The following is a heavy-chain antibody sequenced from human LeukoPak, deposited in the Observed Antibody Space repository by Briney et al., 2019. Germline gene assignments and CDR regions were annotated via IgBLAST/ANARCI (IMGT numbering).Heavy chain of an antibody. V-gene: IGHV3-74*01. CDR1: GFTFSRYY. Sequence: PGGSLRLSCAASGFTFSRYYMHWVRQAPGKGLVWVSRINSDGSSTTYADSVKGRFTISRDNAKNTLYLQMNSLKVEDTAVYYCARDFEGYCSSTSCYYYFDYWGQGTLVTVSS. CDR3: ARDFEGYCSSTSCYYYFDY. D-gene: IGHD2-2*01. CDR2: INSDGSST. J-gene: IGHJ4*02.